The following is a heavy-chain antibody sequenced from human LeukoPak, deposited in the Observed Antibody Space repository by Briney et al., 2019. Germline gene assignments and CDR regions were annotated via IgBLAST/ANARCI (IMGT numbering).Heavy chain of an antibody. D-gene: IGHD2-15*01. J-gene: IGHJ4*02. Sequence: SETLSLTCTASGGSLSSYYWSWIRQPPGKGLEWIGYIYYGGSTNYNPSLKSRVTISVDTSKNQFSLKLSSVTAADTAVYYCARENSGGSRFDYWGQGTLVPVSS. CDR3: ARENSGGSRFDY. CDR2: IYYGGST. CDR1: GGSLSSYY. V-gene: IGHV4-59*01.